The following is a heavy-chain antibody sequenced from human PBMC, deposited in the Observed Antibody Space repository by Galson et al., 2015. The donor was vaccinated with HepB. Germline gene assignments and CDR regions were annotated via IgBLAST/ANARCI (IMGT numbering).Heavy chain of an antibody. CDR2: IYYSGST. CDR1: GGSISSYY. V-gene: IGHV4-59*08. J-gene: IGHJ4*02. CDR3: ARRTNYYDSSGYYYSIFDY. Sequence: LSLTCTVSGGSISSYYWSWIRQPPGKGLEWIGYIYYSGSTNYNPSLKSRVTISVDTSKNQFSLKLSSVTAADTAVYYCARRTNYYDSSGYYYSIFDYWGQGTLVTVSS. D-gene: IGHD3-22*01.